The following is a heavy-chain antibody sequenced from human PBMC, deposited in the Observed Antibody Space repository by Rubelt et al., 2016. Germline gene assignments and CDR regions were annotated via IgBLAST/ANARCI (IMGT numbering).Heavy chain of an antibody. CDR2: IPSNGSIA. Sequence: EVQLLESGGGLVQPGGSLRLSCAASGFSFSSYSMNWVRQAQGKGLVWVSYIPSNGSIAAYADDVEGRFTISRDKAKNTLYLQMNSLRAEDTAVYYCARDPPGLGIDYWGLGTLVTVSS. CDR3: ARDPPGLGIDY. V-gene: IGHV3-48*01. J-gene: IGHJ4*02. CDR1: GFSFSSYS.